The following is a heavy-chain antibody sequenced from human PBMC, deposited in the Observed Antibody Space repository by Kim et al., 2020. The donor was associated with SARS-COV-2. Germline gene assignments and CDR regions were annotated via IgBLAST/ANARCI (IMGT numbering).Heavy chain of an antibody. CDR3: ARDPAGLIAVAVGAGYDY. J-gene: IGHJ4*02. D-gene: IGHD6-19*01. CDR1: GFTFSSYG. CDR2: IWYDGSNK. V-gene: IGHV3-33*01. Sequence: GGSLRLSCAASGFTFSSYGMHWVRQAPGKGLEWVAVIWYDGSNKYYADSVKGRFTISRDNSKNTLYLQMNSLRAEDTAVYYCARDPAGLIAVAVGAGYDYWGQGTLVTVSS.